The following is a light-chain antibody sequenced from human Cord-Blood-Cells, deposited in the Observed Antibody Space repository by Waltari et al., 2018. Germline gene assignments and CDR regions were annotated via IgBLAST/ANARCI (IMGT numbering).Light chain of an antibody. CDR2: EVS. CDR3: SSYAGSNNL. CDR1: SSDAGGYNY. Sequence: QSALTQPPSASGSPGQSVTISCPGTSSDAGGYNYVSWYQQHPGKAPKLMIYEVSKRPSGVPDRFSGSKSGNTASLTVSGLQAEDEADYYCSSYAGSNNLFGGGTKLTVL. J-gene: IGLJ2*01. V-gene: IGLV2-8*01.